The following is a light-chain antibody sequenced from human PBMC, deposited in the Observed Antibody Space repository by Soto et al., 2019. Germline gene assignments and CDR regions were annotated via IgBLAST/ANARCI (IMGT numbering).Light chain of an antibody. Sequence: EIVLTQSPGTLSLSPGERATLSCRASHTISSSYLAWYQQKPGQAPRLLMYGISRRATGIPDRFSGSGSGTDFTLTITRLEPDDFAVYYCQKYGNFWTFGQGTKVDIK. J-gene: IGKJ1*01. CDR1: HTISSSY. CDR2: GIS. V-gene: IGKV3-20*01. CDR3: QKYGNFWT.